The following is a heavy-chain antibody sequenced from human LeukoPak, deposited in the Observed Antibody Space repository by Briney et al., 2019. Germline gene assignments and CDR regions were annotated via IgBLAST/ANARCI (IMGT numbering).Heavy chain of an antibody. D-gene: IGHD3-3*01. CDR2: ISSSSSYI. J-gene: IGHJ5*02. V-gene: IGHV3-21*01. CDR3: ARAGGNHYDFWSGYFQPGLNWFDP. CDR1: GFTFSSYS. Sequence: GGSLRLSCAASGFTFSSYSMNWVRQAPGKGLEWVSSISSSSSYIYYADSVKGRFTISRDNAKNSLYLQMNSLRAEDTAVYYCARAGGNHYDFWSGYFQPGLNWFDPWGQGTLVTVSS.